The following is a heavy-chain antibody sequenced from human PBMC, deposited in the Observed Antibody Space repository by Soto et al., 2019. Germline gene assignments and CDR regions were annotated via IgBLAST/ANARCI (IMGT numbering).Heavy chain of an antibody. CDR1: GGSISSGGYS. J-gene: IGHJ3*02. CDR3: ARVPARLGAFDI. CDR2: IYDSGSS. D-gene: IGHD2-2*01. V-gene: IGHV4-30-2*01. Sequence: LSLTCAVSGGSISSGGYSWSWIRQPPGKGLEWIGYIYDSGSSYYNPSLKSRVTISLDRSKNQFSLKLSSVTAADTAVYYCARVPARLGAFDIWGQGTMVTVSS.